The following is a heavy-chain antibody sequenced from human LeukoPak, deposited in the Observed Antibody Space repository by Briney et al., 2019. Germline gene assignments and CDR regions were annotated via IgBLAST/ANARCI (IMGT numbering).Heavy chain of an antibody. Sequence: GGSLRLSCAASGFTFSRYWMSWVRQAPGKGLEWVANIKQDGTAKDYVDSVRGRFTISGDNAKSSVYLQMNSLRVEDTAVYYCGRYPPDYGDPPPYWGQGTLVTVSS. CDR1: GFTFSRYW. J-gene: IGHJ4*02. CDR2: IKQDGTAK. CDR3: GRYPPDYGDPPPY. D-gene: IGHD4-17*01. V-gene: IGHV3-7*01.